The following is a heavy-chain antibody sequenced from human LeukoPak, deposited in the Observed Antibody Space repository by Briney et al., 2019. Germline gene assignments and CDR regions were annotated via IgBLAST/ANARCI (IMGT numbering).Heavy chain of an antibody. J-gene: IGHJ5*02. V-gene: IGHV3-21*01. CDR1: GFTFSSYS. CDR2: ISSSSIYI. Sequence: PGGSLRLSCAASGFTFSSYSMTWVRQAPGKGLEWVSSISSSSIYIYYADSVKGRFTISRDNAKNSLYLQMNSLRAEDTAVYYCARGEYYDFWSGYYSNWFDPWGQGTLVTVSS. D-gene: IGHD3-3*01. CDR3: ARGEYYDFWSGYYSNWFDP.